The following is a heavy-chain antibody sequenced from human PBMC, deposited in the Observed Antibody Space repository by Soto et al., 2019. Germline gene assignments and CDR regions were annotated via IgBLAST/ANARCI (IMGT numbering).Heavy chain of an antibody. D-gene: IGHD6-13*01. J-gene: IGHJ6*03. CDR1: GGSISSYY. V-gene: IGHV4-59*08. CDR2: IYYSGST. CDR3: ASAIAAAGSPHYYYYMDV. Sequence: PSETLSLTCTVSGGSISSYYWSWIRQPPGKGLEWIGYIYYSGSTNYNPSLKSRVTISVDTSKNQFSLKLSSVTAADTAVYYCASAIAAAGSPHYYYYMDVWGKGTTVTVSS.